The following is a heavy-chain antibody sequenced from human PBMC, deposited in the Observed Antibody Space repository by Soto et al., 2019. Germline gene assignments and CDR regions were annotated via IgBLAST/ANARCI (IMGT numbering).Heavy chain of an antibody. Sequence: SETLSLTCTVSGGSISSSSYYWGWIRQPPGKGLEWIGSIYYSGSTYYNPSLKSRVTISVDTSKNQFSLKLSSVTAADTAVYYCASIYDFWTYYFDYWGQGTLVTVSS. D-gene: IGHD3-3*01. J-gene: IGHJ4*02. CDR1: GGSISSSSYY. V-gene: IGHV4-39*01. CDR3: ASIYDFWTYYFDY. CDR2: IYYSGST.